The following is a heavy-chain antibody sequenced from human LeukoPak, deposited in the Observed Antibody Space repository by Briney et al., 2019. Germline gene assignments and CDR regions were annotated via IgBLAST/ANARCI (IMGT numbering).Heavy chain of an antibody. V-gene: IGHV3-7*01. J-gene: IGHJ4*02. D-gene: IGHD1-1*01. CDR1: GFTFSTYW. Sequence: GGFLRLSCAASGFTFSTYWMSWVRQAPGKGLEWVANIKQDGSEKYYVDSVKGRFTISRDNAKNSLYLQMNSLRAEDTAMYYCARDSTGNDYWGQGTLVTVSS. CDR3: ARDSTGNDY. CDR2: IKQDGSEK.